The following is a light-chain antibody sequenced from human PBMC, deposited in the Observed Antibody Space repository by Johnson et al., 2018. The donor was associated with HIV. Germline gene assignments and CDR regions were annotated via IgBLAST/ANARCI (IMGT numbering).Light chain of an antibody. CDR3: GTWDSRLSAYV. CDR2: DNN. V-gene: IGLV1-51*01. CDR1: TFNIGNNY. J-gene: IGLJ1*01. Sequence: QLVLSQPPSVSAAPGQKVTISCSGSTFNIGNNYVSWYHHLPGAAPKLLIYDNNKRPSGIPDRFSGSTSGTSATLGITGLQTGDEADYYCGTWDSRLSAYVFGTGTKVTVL.